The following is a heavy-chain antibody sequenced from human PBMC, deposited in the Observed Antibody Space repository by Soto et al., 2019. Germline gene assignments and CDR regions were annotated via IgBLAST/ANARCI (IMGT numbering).Heavy chain of an antibody. V-gene: IGHV4-31*03. CDR3: ASGEDGDLSTFDY. CDR2: IYYSGST. CDR1: GGSISSGGYY. Sequence: QVQLQESDPGLVKPSQTLSLTCTVSGGSISSGGYYWSWIHQHPGKGLEWIGYIYYSGSTYYNPSLKSRVTISVDSTKNQFSLKLSSVTAADTAVYYCASGEDGDLSTFDYWGQGTLVTVSS. D-gene: IGHD4-17*01. J-gene: IGHJ4*02.